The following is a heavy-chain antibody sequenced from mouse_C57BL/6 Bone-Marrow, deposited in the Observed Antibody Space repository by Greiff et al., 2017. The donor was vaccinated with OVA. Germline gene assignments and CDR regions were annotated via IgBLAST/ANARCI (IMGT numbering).Heavy chain of an antibody. CDR3: ASGYDYVYAMDY. D-gene: IGHD2-4*01. V-gene: IGHV1-59*01. J-gene: IGHJ4*01. CDR1: GYTFTSYW. Sequence: QVQLQQPGAELVRPGTSVKLSCKASGYTFTSYWMHWVKQRPGQGLEWIGVIDPSDSYTNYNQKFKGKATLTVDTSSSTAYMQLSSLTSEDSAVYYCASGYDYVYAMDYWGQGTSVTVSS. CDR2: IDPSDSYT.